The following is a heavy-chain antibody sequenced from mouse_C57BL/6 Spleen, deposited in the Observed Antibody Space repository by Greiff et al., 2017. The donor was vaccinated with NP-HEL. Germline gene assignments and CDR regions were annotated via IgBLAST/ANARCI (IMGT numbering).Heavy chain of an antibody. Sequence: EVQLQQSGPGLVKPSQSLSLTCSVTGYSITSGYYWNWIRQFPGNKLEWMGYISYDGSNNYNPSLKNRISITRDPSKNQFFLKLNSVTTEDTATYYCARYDYGWYFDVWGTGTTVTVSS. CDR3: ARYDYGWYFDV. CDR1: GYSITSGYY. CDR2: ISYDGSN. J-gene: IGHJ1*03. V-gene: IGHV3-6*01. D-gene: IGHD2-4*01.